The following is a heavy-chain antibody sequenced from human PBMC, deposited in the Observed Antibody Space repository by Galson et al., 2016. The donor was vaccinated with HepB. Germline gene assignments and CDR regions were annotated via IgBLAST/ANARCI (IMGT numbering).Heavy chain of an antibody. D-gene: IGHD1-14*01. Sequence: QSGAEVKKPGESLRISCQGSGYNFTNYWISWLRQMPVKGLEWMGRIAPSDSHTNYSPSFQGHVTISVDKSFSTAYVQWSSLKASDTAMYYCARHRDSVIIPAGITGANYYYALDVWGQGTTVTVSS. CDR2: IAPSDSHT. CDR3: ARHRDSVIIPAGITGANYYYALDV. J-gene: IGHJ6*02. CDR1: GYNFTNYW. V-gene: IGHV5-10-1*01.